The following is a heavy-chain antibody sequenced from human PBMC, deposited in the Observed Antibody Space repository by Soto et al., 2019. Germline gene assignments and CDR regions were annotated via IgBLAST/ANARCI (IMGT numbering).Heavy chain of an antibody. D-gene: IGHD3-10*01. CDR1: GYTFTGYY. CDR2: INPNSGGT. CDR3: AIERITKDVSGWFDP. V-gene: IGHV1-2*02. Sequence: QVQLVQSGAEVKKSGASVKVSCKASGYTFTGYYMHWVRQAPGQGLEWMGWINPNSGGTNYAQKFQGRVTMTRDTSICTAYMELSRLRSDYTAVYYCAIERITKDVSGWFDPWGQGTLVTVSS. J-gene: IGHJ5*02.